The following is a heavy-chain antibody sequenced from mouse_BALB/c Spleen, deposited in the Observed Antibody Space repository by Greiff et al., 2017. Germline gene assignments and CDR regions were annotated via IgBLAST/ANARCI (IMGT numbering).Heavy chain of an antibody. CDR2: ISSGSSTI. D-gene: IGHD1-1*01. V-gene: IGHV5-17*02. CDR1: GFTFSSYG. J-gene: IGHJ1*01. Sequence: EVKLMESGGGLVQPGGSLKLSCAASGFTFSSYGMSWVRQAPEKGLEWVAYISSGSSTIYYADTVKGRFTISRDNPKNTLFLQMTSLRSEDTAMYYCARGGRGYFDVWGAGTTVTVSS. CDR3: ARGGRGYFDV.